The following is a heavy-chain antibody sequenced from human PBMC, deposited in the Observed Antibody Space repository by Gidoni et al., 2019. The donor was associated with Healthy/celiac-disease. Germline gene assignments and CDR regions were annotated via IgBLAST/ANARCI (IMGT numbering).Heavy chain of an antibody. CDR1: GFTVSSTY. V-gene: IGHV3-66*02. J-gene: IGHJ4*02. D-gene: IGHD3-10*01. CDR2: IYRGGSK. Sequence: VQLVASGGGLIQPGGSLSLSCAASGFTVSSTYMRWVRQAPGKGLEWVSVIYRGGSKYYEESGKGRFTTSRDNSKNTLYLQRNSLRAEDTAVYYCARALSPDYFDYWGQGTLVTVSS. CDR3: ARALSPDYFDY.